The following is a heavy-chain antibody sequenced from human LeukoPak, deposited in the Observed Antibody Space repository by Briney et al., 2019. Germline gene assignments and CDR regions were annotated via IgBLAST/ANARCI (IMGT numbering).Heavy chain of an antibody. CDR2: ISGSSSYI. CDR3: AREGWDLNALDI. CDR1: GFTFSSYS. V-gene: IGHV3-21*01. Sequence: GGSLRLSCAASGFTFSSYSMNWVRQAPGKGLEWVSCISGSSSYIYSADSVKGRFTISRHNAKNSLYLQMDSLRADDTAVYYCAREGWDLNALDIWGQGTMVTVSP. D-gene: IGHD1-26*01. J-gene: IGHJ3*02.